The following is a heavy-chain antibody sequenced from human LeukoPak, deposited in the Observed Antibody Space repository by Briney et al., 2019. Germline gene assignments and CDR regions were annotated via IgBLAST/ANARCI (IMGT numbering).Heavy chain of an antibody. D-gene: IGHD2-2*01. Sequence: ASVKVSCKASGYTFTGYYIHWVRQATGQGLEWMGWMNPNSGNTGYAQKFQGRVTITRNTSISTAYMELSSLRSEDTAVYYCARGRRPLKGYCSSTSCSYYYYHMDVWGKGTTVTVSS. CDR3: ARGRRPLKGYCSSTSCSYYYYHMDV. J-gene: IGHJ6*03. CDR2: MNPNSGNT. V-gene: IGHV1-8*03. CDR1: GYTFTGYY.